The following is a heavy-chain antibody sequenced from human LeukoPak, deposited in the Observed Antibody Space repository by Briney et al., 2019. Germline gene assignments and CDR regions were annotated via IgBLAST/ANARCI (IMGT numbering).Heavy chain of an antibody. D-gene: IGHD1-26*01. CDR2: INPNSGGT. CDR3: ARVDKPIVGATIDY. CDR1: GHTFTGYY. Sequence: ASVKVSRKASGHTFTGYYMHWVRQAPGQGLEWMGWINPNSGGTNYAQKFQGRVTMTRDTSISTAYMELSRLRSDDTAVYYCARVDKPIVGATIDYWGQGTLVTVSS. J-gene: IGHJ4*02. V-gene: IGHV1-2*02.